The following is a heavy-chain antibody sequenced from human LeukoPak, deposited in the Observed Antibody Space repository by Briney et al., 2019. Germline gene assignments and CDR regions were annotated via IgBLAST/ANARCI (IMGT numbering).Heavy chain of an antibody. CDR3: MPYYHDSSRGWYFDL. V-gene: IGHV4-39*01. CDR2: LSSGRTT. Sequence: KPSETLSLTCTVSGGSISSTTFHWGWIRQPPGKGLEWIGSLSSGRTTYYNPSLKSRITISRDTSKNQFSLTLNSVTAADSAVYYCMPYYHDSSRGWYFDLWGRGTLVTVSS. J-gene: IGHJ2*01. D-gene: IGHD3-22*01. CDR1: GGSISSTTFH.